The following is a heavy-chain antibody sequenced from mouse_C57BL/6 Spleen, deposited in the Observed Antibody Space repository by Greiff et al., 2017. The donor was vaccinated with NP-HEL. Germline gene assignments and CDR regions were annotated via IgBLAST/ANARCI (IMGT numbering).Heavy chain of an antibody. V-gene: IGHV1-52*01. Sequence: VQLQQSGAELVRPGSSVKLSCKASGYTFTSYWMHWVKQRPIQGLEWIGNIDPSDSETHYNQKFKDKATLTVDKSSSTAYMQLSSLTPEDSAVYYCARGYDGYLYYFDYWGQGTTLTVSS. CDR2: IDPSDSET. CDR1: GYTFTSYW. J-gene: IGHJ2*01. D-gene: IGHD2-3*01. CDR3: ARGYDGYLYYFDY.